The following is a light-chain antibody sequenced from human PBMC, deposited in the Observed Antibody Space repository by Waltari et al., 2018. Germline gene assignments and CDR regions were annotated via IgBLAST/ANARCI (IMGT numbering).Light chain of an antibody. Sequence: DIQMTQSPSTLSAFVVDTVTIPCRASESINSWLAWYQEKPGQAPKLLILKASNLESGFPSRFSGSGSGTEFTLSISSLQADDFASYYCKQYRISPWTFGQGTKGEI. CDR1: ESINSW. CDR2: KAS. J-gene: IGKJ1*01. CDR3: KQYRISPWT. V-gene: IGKV1-5*03.